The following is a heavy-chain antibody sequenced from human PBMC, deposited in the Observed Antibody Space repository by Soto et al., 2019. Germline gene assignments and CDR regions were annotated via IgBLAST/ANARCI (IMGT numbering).Heavy chain of an antibody. CDR3: ARSPLGYDYVRQTWREVGDSFDI. CDR1: GASLGGFH. CDR2: LIHGGST. D-gene: IGHD3-16*01. Sequence: PSETLSLTCAIYGASLGGFHWTWLRPAPGKGLEWIGELIHGGSTNYNPSLKGRVSFSLDTSKNQFSLHLMSVTAADTAVYYCARSPLGYDYVRQTWREVGDSFDIWGRGTLVTVSS. V-gene: IGHV4-34*12. J-gene: IGHJ3*02.